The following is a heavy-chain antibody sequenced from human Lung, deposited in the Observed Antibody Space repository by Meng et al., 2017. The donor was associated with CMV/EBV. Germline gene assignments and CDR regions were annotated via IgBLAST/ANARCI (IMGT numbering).Heavy chain of an antibody. Sequence: SVXVSXXASGYTFTGYYIHWVRQAPGQGLEWMGSINPNSGGTKYAQKFQGRVTLTRDTSISTVYMELSRLKTDDTAVYYCARRQWDLRNALDIWGQGTEVXVSS. J-gene: IGHJ3*02. CDR2: INPNSGGT. D-gene: IGHD1-26*01. V-gene: IGHV1-2*02. CDR3: ARRQWDLRNALDI. CDR1: GYTFTGYY.